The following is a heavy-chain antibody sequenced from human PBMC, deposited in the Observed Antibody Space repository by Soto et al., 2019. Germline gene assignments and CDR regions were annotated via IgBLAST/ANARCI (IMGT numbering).Heavy chain of an antibody. Sequence: QVQLVQSGAEVKKPGASVKVSCKASGYTFTSYAMHWVRQAPGQRLEWMGWFNAGNGNTKYSQKFQGRVTLTRDPSASTAYMELSSLRSEDTAVYYCARSSGYYDVDHWGQGTLVTVSS. CDR3: ARSSGYYDVDH. V-gene: IGHV1-3*01. CDR2: FNAGNGNT. J-gene: IGHJ4*02. D-gene: IGHD3-22*01. CDR1: GYTFTSYA.